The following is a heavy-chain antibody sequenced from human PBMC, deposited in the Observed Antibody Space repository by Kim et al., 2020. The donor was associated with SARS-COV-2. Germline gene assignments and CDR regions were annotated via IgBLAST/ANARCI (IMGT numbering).Heavy chain of an antibody. CDR1: GGSISSSSYY. CDR3: ARDEAAAGFDY. CDR2: IYYSGST. D-gene: IGHD6-13*01. V-gene: IGHV4-39*07. J-gene: IGHJ4*02. Sequence: SETLSLICTVSGGSISSSSYYWGWIRQPPGKGLEWIGSIYYSGSTYYNPSLKSRVTISVDTSKNQFSLKLSSVTAADTAVYYCARDEAAAGFDYWGQGTL.